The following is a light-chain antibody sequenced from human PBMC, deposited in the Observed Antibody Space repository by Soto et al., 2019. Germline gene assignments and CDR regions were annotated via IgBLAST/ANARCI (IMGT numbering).Light chain of an antibody. J-gene: IGKJ1*01. CDR2: GAS. V-gene: IGKV3-20*01. CDR1: QSVSNNY. CDR3: QQQYGSSSWT. Sequence: EIVLTQSPGTLSLSPGERATLSCRATQSVSNNYLAWYQQKPGQAPRLLIYGASSRATGIPDRFSGSGSGTDFTLTIRRLEPEDLAVYYCQQQYGSSSWTFGQGTKVEIK.